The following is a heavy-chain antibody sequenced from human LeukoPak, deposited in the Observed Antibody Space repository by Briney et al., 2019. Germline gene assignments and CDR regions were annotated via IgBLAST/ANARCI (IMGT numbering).Heavy chain of an antibody. J-gene: IGHJ4*02. CDR1: GGSISSSSYY. V-gene: IGHV4-39*07. Sequence: SETLSLTCTVSGGSISSSSYYWGWIRQPPGKGLEWIGSIYYSGSTYYNPSLKSRVTISVDTSKNQFSLKLSSVTAADTAVYYCARDRRDGHNTGVDYWGQGTLVTVSS. CDR2: IYYSGST. D-gene: IGHD5-24*01. CDR3: ARDRRDGHNTGVDY.